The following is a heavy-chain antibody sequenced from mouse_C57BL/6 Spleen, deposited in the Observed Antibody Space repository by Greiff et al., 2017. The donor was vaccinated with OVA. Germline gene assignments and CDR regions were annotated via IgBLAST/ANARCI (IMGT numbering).Heavy chain of an antibody. V-gene: IGHV1-15*01. CDR3: TRGPLAYYSPMDY. CDR2: IDPETGGT. Sequence: VQLKQSGAELVRPGASVTLSCKASGYTFTDYEMHWVKQTPVHGLEWIGAIDPETGGTAYNQKFKGKAILTADKSSSTAYMELRSLTSEDSAVDYCTRGPLAYYSPMDYWGQGTSVTVSS. D-gene: IGHD2-12*01. J-gene: IGHJ4*01. CDR1: GYTFTDYE.